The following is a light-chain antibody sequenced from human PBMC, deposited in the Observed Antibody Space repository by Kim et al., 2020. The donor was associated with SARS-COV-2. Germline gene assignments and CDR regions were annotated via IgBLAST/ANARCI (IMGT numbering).Light chain of an antibody. J-gene: IGLJ2*01. Sequence: GRSVTSSCTRSSGSIASKYVQRYQQRPGSAPTTVIYEDNERPSGVPDRFSGSIDTSSNSASLTICGLKTEDEADYYCQSYDINNVVFGGGTQLTVL. CDR1: SGSIASKY. V-gene: IGLV6-57*03. CDR3: QSYDINNVV. CDR2: EDN.